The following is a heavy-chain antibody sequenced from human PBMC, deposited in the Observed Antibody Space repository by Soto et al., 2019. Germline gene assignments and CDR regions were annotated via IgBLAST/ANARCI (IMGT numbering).Heavy chain of an antibody. Sequence: PGGSLRLSCAVSGFIFDNYGMHWVRQAPGKGLQWVAVISYEGSNKHYADSVKGRFTISRNNSKNTLYLQMNSLRAEDTAVYFCAKERLSKYDSSGYITPGHLDSWGQGTLVTVSS. D-gene: IGHD3-22*01. CDR1: GFIFDNYG. CDR3: AKERLSKYDSSGYITPGHLDS. J-gene: IGHJ4*02. CDR2: ISYEGSNK. V-gene: IGHV3-30*18.